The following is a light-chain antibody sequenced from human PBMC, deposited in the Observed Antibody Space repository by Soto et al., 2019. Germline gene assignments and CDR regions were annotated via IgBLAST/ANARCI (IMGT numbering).Light chain of an antibody. Sequence: EIVLTQSPGTLSLSPGERATLSCRASQSVNSNYLAWYQQKPGQSPRVLIYGASSRAAGIPDRFSGSGSGTDFTLTISRLEPEDFAAYYCQQYDTSPRTFGQGTKVEIK. V-gene: IGKV3-20*01. CDR2: GAS. CDR1: QSVNSNY. CDR3: QQYDTSPRT. J-gene: IGKJ1*01.